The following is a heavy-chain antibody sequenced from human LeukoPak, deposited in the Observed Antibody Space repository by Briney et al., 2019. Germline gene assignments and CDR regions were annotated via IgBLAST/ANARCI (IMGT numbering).Heavy chain of an antibody. J-gene: IGHJ6*02. Sequence: ASVKVSCKASGGTFSSYAISWVRRAPGQGLEWMGRIIPILGIANYAQKFQGRVTITADKSTSTAYMELSSLRSEGTAVYYCASTDIVVVPATNYYYGMDVWGQGTTVTVSS. CDR1: GGTFSSYA. V-gene: IGHV1-69*04. CDR2: IIPILGIA. CDR3: ASTDIVVVPATNYYYGMDV. D-gene: IGHD2-2*01.